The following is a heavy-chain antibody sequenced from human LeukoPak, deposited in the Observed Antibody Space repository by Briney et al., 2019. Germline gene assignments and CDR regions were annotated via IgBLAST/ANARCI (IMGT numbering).Heavy chain of an antibody. J-gene: IGHJ5*02. D-gene: IGHD2-2*01. CDR3: ARVGPHYARDWFDP. Sequence: GGSLRLSCAASGFTFSDYYMSWIRQAPGKGLEWVSYISSSGSTIYYADSVKGRFTISRDNAKNSLYLQMNSLRAEDTAVYYCARVGPHYARDWFDPWGQGTLVTVSS. V-gene: IGHV3-11*04. CDR2: ISSSGSTI. CDR1: GFTFSDYY.